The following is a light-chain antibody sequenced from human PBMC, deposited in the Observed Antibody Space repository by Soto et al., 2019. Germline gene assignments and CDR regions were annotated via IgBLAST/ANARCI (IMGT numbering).Light chain of an antibody. V-gene: IGLV1-40*01. J-gene: IGLJ3*02. CDR1: SSNIGAGYD. CDR3: QSYDSSLSGSRV. Sequence: QAVVTQPPSVSVAPGQRVTISCTGSSSNIGAGYDVHWYQQLPGTAPKLLIYGNINRPSGVPDRFSGSKSATSASLAITGLMAEDEADYYCQSYDSSLSGSRVFGGGTKLTVL. CDR2: GNI.